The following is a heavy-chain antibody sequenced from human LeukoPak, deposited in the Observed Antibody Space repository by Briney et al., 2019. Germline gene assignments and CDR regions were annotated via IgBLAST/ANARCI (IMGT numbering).Heavy chain of an antibody. Sequence: PSETLSLTCTVSGGSISSYYWSWIRQPPGQGLEWIGYIYYSGSTNYNPSLKSRVTISVDTSKNQFSLKLSSVTAADTAVYYCASTLYSGSYYLTQLDYWGQGTLVTVSS. CDR3: ASTLYSGSYYLTQLDY. CDR2: IYYSGST. D-gene: IGHD1-26*01. V-gene: IGHV4-59*01. CDR1: GGSISSYY. J-gene: IGHJ4*02.